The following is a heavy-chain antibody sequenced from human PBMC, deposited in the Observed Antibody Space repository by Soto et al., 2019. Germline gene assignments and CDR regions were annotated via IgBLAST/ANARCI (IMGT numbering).Heavy chain of an antibody. CDR3: ARDRDKDTAMVKYGMDV. J-gene: IGHJ6*02. CDR1: GGTFSSYA. CDR2: IIPIFGTA. Sequence: ASVKVSCKASGGTFSSYAISWVRQAPGQGLEWMGGIIPIFGTANYAQKFQGRVTITADESTSTAYMELSSLRSEDTAVYYCARDRDKDTAMVKYGMDVWGQGTTVTVSS. V-gene: IGHV1-69*13. D-gene: IGHD5-18*01.